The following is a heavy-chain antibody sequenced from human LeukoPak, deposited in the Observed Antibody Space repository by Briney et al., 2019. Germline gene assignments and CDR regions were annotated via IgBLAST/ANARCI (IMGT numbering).Heavy chain of an antibody. CDR3: ARDPDSSSWYDFDY. Sequence: PGGSLRLSCAASGFTFSSYAMHWVRQAPGKGLEWVAVISYDGSNKYYADSVKGRFTISRDNSKNTLYLQMNSLRAEDTAVYYCARDPDSSSWYDFDYWGQGTLVTVSS. CDR1: GFTFSSYA. CDR2: ISYDGSNK. J-gene: IGHJ4*02. V-gene: IGHV3-30-3*01. D-gene: IGHD6-13*01.